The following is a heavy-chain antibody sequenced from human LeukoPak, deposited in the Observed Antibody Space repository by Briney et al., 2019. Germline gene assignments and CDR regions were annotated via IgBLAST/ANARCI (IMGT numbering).Heavy chain of an antibody. D-gene: IGHD3-10*01. CDR2: ISSSSNII. CDR1: GFTFSNYN. Sequence: PGGSLRLSCAASGFTFSNYNMYWVRQPPGKGLQWVSYISSSSNIIYYADSVKGRFTISRDNAKNSLFLQMNSLRAEDTAVYYCARDFAREFTIDYWGQGTLVTVSS. V-gene: IGHV3-48*01. J-gene: IGHJ4*02. CDR3: ARDFAREFTIDY.